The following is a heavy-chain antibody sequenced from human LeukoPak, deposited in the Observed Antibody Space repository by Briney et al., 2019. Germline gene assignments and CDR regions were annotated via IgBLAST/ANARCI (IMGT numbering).Heavy chain of an antibody. V-gene: IGHV3-64D*09. CDR2: SGGAT. D-gene: IGHD7-27*01. J-gene: IGHJ4*02. CDR1: GFTFSSSS. Sequence: GGSLRLSCSASGFTFSSSSMHWVRRAPGKGLEYVSTSGGATYYADSVKGRFTISRDNAKNTLYLQMSSLRAEDTAVYYCIKDRTGTYSFDYWGQGTLVTVSS. CDR3: IKDRTGTYSFDY.